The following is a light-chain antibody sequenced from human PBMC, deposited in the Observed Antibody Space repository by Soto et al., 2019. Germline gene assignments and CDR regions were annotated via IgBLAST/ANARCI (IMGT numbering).Light chain of an antibody. CDR1: SGHSSYI. CDR2: LEGSGSY. V-gene: IGLV4-60*02. Sequence: QSVLTQSSSASASLGSSVKLTCSLSSGHSSYIIAWHQQQPGKAPRYLMKLEGSGSYNKGSGVPDRFSGSSSGTDRYLTISSLQFEDEADYYCETWDSNTHVFGRGTKLTVL. J-gene: IGLJ3*02. CDR3: ETWDSNTHV.